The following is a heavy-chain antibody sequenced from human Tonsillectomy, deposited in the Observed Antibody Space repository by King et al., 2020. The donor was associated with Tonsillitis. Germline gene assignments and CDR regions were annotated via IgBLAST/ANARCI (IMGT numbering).Heavy chain of an antibody. CDR1: GFTFSTYW. J-gene: IGHJ4*02. Sequence: VQLVESGGGLVQPGGSLRLSCAASGFTFSTYWMSWVRQAPGKGLEWVANIKQDGREKYYVDSVKGRFTISRDNAKNSLYLQMNSLGAEDTAVYYWARDYYNWNYGVGYWGQGTLVTVSS. V-gene: IGHV3-7*03. CDR2: IKQDGREK. CDR3: ARDYYNWNYGVGY. D-gene: IGHD1-7*01.